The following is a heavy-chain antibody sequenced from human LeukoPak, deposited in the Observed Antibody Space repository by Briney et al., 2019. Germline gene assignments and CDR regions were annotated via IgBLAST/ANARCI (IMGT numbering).Heavy chain of an antibody. J-gene: IGHJ4*02. Sequence: SETLSLTCVVYGGSFSGYYWSWIRQPPGKGLEWIGEINHSGSTNYNPSLKSRVTISVDTSKNQFSLKLSSVTAADTAVYYCARGRSGCHYYWGQGTLVTVSS. CDR3: ARGRSGCHYY. V-gene: IGHV4-34*01. CDR2: INHSGST. D-gene: IGHD6-19*01. CDR1: GGSFSGYY.